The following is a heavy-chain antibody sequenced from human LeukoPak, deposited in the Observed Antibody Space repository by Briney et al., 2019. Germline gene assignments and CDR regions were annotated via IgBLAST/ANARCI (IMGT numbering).Heavy chain of an antibody. V-gene: IGHV3-23*01. CDR2: VSGSGGST. J-gene: IGHJ4*02. D-gene: IGHD1-26*01. CDR3: ANRRSGEPFDY. Sequence: GGSLRLSCAASGFTFSSYAMSWVRQAPGKGLEWVSAVSGSGGSTYYADSVKGWFTISRDNSKNTLYLQMNSLRAEDTAVYYCANRRSGEPFDYWGQGTLVTVSS. CDR1: GFTFSSYA.